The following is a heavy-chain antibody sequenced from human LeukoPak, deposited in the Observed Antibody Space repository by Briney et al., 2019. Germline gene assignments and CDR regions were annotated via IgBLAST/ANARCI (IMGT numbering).Heavy chain of an antibody. CDR2: ISAYNGIT. J-gene: IGHJ5*02. V-gene: IGHV1-18*01. CDR1: GYTFTSYG. CDR3: ARDLTVDTAMVTSWFDP. D-gene: IGHD5-18*01. Sequence: ASVKVSCKASGYTFTSYGISWVRQAPGQGLEWMGWISAYNGITNYAQKLQGRVTMTTDTSTSTAYMELRSLRSDDTAVYYCARDLTVDTAMVTSWFDPWGQGTLVTVSS.